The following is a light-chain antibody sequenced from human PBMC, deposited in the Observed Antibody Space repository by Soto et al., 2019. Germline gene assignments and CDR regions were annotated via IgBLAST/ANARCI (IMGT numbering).Light chain of an antibody. Sequence: QSALTHPASVFGSPGQSITISCTGTSSDVGGYNYVSWYQQHPGKAPKVIIYGVTHRPSGVSNRFSGSKSVNTASLTISGLQSEDEADYYCCSYTTTNTLVFGGGTKLTVL. J-gene: IGLJ2*01. CDR1: SSDVGGYNY. CDR3: CSYTTTNTLV. CDR2: GVT. V-gene: IGLV2-14*01.